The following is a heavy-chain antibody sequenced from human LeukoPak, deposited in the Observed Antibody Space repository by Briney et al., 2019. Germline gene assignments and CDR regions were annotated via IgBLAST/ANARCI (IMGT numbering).Heavy chain of an antibody. Sequence: PGGSLRLSCAASGFTFSSYSMNWVRQAPGKGLEWVSSISSSSSYIYYADSVKGRFTISRDNAKNSLYLQMNSLRAEDTAVYYCAGERVSSGWLFDYWGQGTLVTVSS. J-gene: IGHJ4*02. CDR2: ISSSSSYI. V-gene: IGHV3-21*01. CDR1: GFTFSSYS. D-gene: IGHD6-19*01. CDR3: AGERVSSGWLFDY.